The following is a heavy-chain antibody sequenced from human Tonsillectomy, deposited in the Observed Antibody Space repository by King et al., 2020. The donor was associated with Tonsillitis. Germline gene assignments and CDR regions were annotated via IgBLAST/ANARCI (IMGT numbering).Heavy chain of an antibody. J-gene: IGHJ3*02. V-gene: IGHV4-30-2*01. CDR1: GGSISSGGYS. Sequence: LQLQESGSGLVKPSQTLSLTCAVSGGSISSGGYSWSWIRQPPGKGLEWIGYIYHSGSTYYNPSLKSRVTISVDRSKNQFSLKLSSVTAADTAVYYCARGVVVAAADAFDIWGQGTMVTVSS. D-gene: IGHD2-15*01. CDR3: ARGVVVAAADAFDI. CDR2: IYHSGST.